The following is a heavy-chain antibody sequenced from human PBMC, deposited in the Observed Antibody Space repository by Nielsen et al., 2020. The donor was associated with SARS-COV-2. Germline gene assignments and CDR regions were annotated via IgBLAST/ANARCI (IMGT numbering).Heavy chain of an antibody. J-gene: IGHJ6*03. CDR3: ARGPLTYYDFWSCYSDYYYYYMDV. Sequence: WVRQAPGQGLEWMGWISAYNGNTNYAQKLQGRVTMTTDTSTSTAYMELRSLRSDDTAVYYCARGPLTYYDFWSCYSDYYYYYMDVWGKGTTVTVSS. CDR2: ISAYNGNT. D-gene: IGHD3-3*01. V-gene: IGHV1-18*01.